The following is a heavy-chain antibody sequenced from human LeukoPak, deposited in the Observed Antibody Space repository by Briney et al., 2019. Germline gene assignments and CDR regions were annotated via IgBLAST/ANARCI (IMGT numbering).Heavy chain of an antibody. Sequence: GGSLRLSCAASGFTFSNYAMSWVRQAPGKGLEWVSAISGSGVSSYYADSVKGRFTISRDNAKNTLYLQMNSLRVEDTAVYYCARGFDSSGRDYWGQGALVTVSS. CDR3: ARGFDSSGRDY. V-gene: IGHV3-23*01. CDR2: ISGSGVSS. J-gene: IGHJ4*02. D-gene: IGHD3-22*01. CDR1: GFTFSNYA.